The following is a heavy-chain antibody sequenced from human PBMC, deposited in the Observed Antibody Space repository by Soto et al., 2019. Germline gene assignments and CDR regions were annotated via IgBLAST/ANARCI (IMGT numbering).Heavy chain of an antibody. CDR2: IDPSDSYT. Sequence: GESLKISCKGSGYSFTIYWISWVRQMPGKGLEWMGRIDPSDSYTNYSPSFQGHVTISADKSISTAYLQWSSLKASDTAMYYCARHTGYCSSTSCPGLYCYGMDVWGQGTTVTVSS. D-gene: IGHD2-2*01. CDR1: GYSFTIYW. J-gene: IGHJ6*02. CDR3: ARHTGYCSSTSCPGLYCYGMDV. V-gene: IGHV5-10-1*01.